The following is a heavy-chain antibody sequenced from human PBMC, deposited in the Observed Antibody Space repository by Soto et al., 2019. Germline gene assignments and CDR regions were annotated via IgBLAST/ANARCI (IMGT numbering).Heavy chain of an antibody. CDR1: GGTFSSYT. V-gene: IGHV1-69*04. CDR3: AIELRVATIVDAFDI. J-gene: IGHJ3*02. D-gene: IGHD5-12*01. CDR2: IIPILGIA. Sequence: ASVKVSCKASGGTFSSYTISWVRQAPGQGLEWMGRIIPILGIANYAQKFQGRVTITADKSTSTAYMELSSLRSEDTAVYYCAIELRVATIVDAFDIWGQGTMVTVSS.